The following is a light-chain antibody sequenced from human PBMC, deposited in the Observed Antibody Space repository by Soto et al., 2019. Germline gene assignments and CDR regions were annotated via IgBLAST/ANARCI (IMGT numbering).Light chain of an antibody. Sequence: EIVLTQSPGTLSLSPGERATLSCRASQSVSSGYLAWYQQKPGLAPRLLIYGASSRATGIPDRFSGSGSGTDFTLTISRLDPEDFAVYYCQQYGNFPRTFGQGTKLEI. J-gene: IGKJ2*01. V-gene: IGKV3-20*01. CDR3: QQYGNFPRT. CDR2: GAS. CDR1: QSVSSGY.